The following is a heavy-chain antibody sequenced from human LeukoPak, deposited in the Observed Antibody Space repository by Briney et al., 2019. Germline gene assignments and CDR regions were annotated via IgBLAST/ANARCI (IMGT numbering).Heavy chain of an antibody. CDR3: ARMYYYDSSGYTGFDY. Sequence: PSETLSLTCTVSGGSISSSSYYWGWIRQPPGKGLEWIGYIYYSGSTNYNPSLKSRVTISVDTSKNQFSLKLSSVTAADTAVYYCARMYYYDSSGYTGFDYWGQGTLVTVSS. J-gene: IGHJ4*02. V-gene: IGHV4-61*05. D-gene: IGHD3-22*01. CDR1: GGSISSSSYY. CDR2: IYYSGST.